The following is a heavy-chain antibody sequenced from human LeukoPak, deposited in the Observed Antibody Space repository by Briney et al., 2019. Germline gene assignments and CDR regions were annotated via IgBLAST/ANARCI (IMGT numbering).Heavy chain of an antibody. Sequence: SQTLSLTCTVSGGSISSYYWSWIRQPPGKGLEWIGYIYYSGSANYLPSLKSRVTISVDTSKNQFSLKLSSVTAADTAVYYCARGGVNWFDPWGQGTLVTVSS. CDR2: IYYSGSA. J-gene: IGHJ5*02. V-gene: IGHV4-59*01. D-gene: IGHD6-25*01. CDR1: GGSISSYY. CDR3: ARGGVNWFDP.